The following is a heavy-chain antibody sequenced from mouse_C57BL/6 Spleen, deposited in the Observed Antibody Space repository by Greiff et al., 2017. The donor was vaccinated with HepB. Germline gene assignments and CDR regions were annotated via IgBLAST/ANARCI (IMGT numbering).Heavy chain of an antibody. CDR2: IDPETGGT. Sequence: VQLQQSGAELVRPGASVTLSCKASGYTFTDYDMHWVKQTPVHGLEWIGAIDPETGGTAYNQKFKGKAILTADKSSSTAYMELRSLTSEDSAVYYCTRWDYYGNSLYAMDYWGQGTSVTVSS. D-gene: IGHD2-1*01. J-gene: IGHJ4*01. V-gene: IGHV1-15*01. CDR1: GYTFTDYD. CDR3: TRWDYYGNSLYAMDY.